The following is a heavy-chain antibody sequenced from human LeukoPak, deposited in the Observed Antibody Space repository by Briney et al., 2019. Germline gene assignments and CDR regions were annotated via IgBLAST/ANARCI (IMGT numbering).Heavy chain of an antibody. Sequence: SETLSLTCTVSGGSISSGDYYWSWIRQPPGKGLEWIGYIYSSGSAYYNPSLKSRVTISVDTSKNQFSLKMSSVTAADTAVYYYASGMAYCGGDCYSKVDYWGQGTLVTVSS. CDR1: GGSISSGDYY. J-gene: IGHJ4*02. V-gene: IGHV4-30-4*08. CDR2: IYSSGSA. CDR3: ASGMAYCGGDCYSKVDY. D-gene: IGHD2-21*01.